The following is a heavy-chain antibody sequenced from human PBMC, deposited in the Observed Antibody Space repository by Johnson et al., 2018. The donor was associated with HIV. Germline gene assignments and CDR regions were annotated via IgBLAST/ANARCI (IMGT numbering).Heavy chain of an antibody. CDR2: INWNGGST. CDR3: ATFCYDNRDYYELPSFLTDASDI. D-gene: IGHD3-22*01. Sequence: VQLVESGGGVVRPGGSLRLSCAASGFTFDDYGMNWVRQAPGKGLEWVSGINWNGGSTGYADSVKGRFTISRDNAKTSLYLQMNSLRAEETSFYYCATFCYDNRDYYELPSFLTDASDIWGQGRMVTVSS. J-gene: IGHJ3*02. V-gene: IGHV3-20*04. CDR1: GFTFDDYG.